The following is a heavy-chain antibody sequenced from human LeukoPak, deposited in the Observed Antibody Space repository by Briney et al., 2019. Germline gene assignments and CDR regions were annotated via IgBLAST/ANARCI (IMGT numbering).Heavy chain of an antibody. CDR1: GYTFTSYD. D-gene: IGHD5-18*01. CDR3: ARDQGPDTELDY. CDR2: MNPNSGNT. J-gene: IGHJ4*02. V-gene: IGHV1-8*01. Sequence: LWASVKVSCKASGYTFTSYDINWVRQATGQGLEWMGWMNPNSGNTGYAQKFQGRVTMTRDTSISTVYMELSGLRSEDTAVYYCARDQGPDTELDYWGQGTLVTVSS.